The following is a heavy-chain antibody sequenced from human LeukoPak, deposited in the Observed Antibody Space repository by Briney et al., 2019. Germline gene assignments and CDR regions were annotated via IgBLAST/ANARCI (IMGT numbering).Heavy chain of an antibody. Sequence: QPGGSLRLSCAASGFIFSHYYMSWIRQAPGKGLEWVSYISSSGSSIYYADSVKGRFTISRDNAKNSLYLQMNSLRAEDMAVYYCARTTGYYDGSGYLWGQGTLVTVSS. CDR2: ISSSGSSI. CDR3: ARTTGYYDGSGYL. J-gene: IGHJ4*02. V-gene: IGHV3-11*01. CDR1: GFIFSHYY. D-gene: IGHD3-22*01.